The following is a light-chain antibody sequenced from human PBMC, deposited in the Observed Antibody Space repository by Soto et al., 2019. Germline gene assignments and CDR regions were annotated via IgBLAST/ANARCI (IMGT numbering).Light chain of an antibody. CDR1: QTISSY. CDR2: AAS. J-gene: IGKJ5*01. Sequence: DIQMTQSPSSLSASIGERVTITCRASQTISSYLNWYQQKPGKAPKLLIYAASSLQSGVPSRFSGSRSGPDFTLTISSLQPEDFATYYCQQSYSSPPTFGQGTRLEIK. V-gene: IGKV1-39*01. CDR3: QQSYSSPPT.